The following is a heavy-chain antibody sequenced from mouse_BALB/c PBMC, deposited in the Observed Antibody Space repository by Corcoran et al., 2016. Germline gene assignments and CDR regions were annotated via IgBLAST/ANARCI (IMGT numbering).Heavy chain of an antibody. V-gene: IGHV8-5*01. CDR3: ARREDYDAMDY. CDR1: GFSLSTSGMG. J-gene: IGHJ4*01. Sequence: QVTLKESGPGILQPSQTLSLTCSFSGFSLSTSGMGVGWIRQPSGEGLEWLADIWWVDNKYYNPSLKSRLTISKDTSSNQVFLKITSVDTADTATYYCARREDYDAMDYWGQGTSVTVSS. CDR2: IWWVDNK.